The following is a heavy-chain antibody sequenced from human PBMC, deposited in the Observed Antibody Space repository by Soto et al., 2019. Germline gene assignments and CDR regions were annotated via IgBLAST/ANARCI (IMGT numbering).Heavy chain of an antibody. Sequence: GGSMRLSCSASGFSFRSYAMHWVRQAPGKGLEWVAVISYDGSNKYYADSVKGRFTISRDNSKNTLYLQMNSLRAEDTAVYYCARDSRGGYSLALGYFDYWGQGTLVTV. D-gene: IGHD5-18*01. CDR2: ISYDGSNK. J-gene: IGHJ4*02. V-gene: IGHV3-30-3*01. CDR1: GFSFRSYA. CDR3: ARDSRGGYSLALGYFDY.